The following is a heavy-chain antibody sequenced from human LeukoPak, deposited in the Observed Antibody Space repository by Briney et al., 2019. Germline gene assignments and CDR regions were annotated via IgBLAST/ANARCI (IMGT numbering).Heavy chain of an antibody. V-gene: IGHV1-69*13. D-gene: IGHD2-15*01. CDR2: IIPIFGTA. CDR1: GGTFSSYA. Sequence: SVTVSCKASGGTFSSYAISWVRQAPGQGLEWMGGIIPIFGTANYAQKFQGRVTITADESTSTAYMELSSLRSEDTAVYYCASHAPEDIVVVVAATGRDWFDPWGQGTLVTVSS. CDR3: ASHAPEDIVVVVAATGRDWFDP. J-gene: IGHJ5*02.